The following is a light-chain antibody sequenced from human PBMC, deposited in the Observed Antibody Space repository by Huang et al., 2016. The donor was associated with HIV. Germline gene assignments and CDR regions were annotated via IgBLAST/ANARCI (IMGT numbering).Light chain of an antibody. J-gene: IGKJ1*01. CDR3: QQYNNWPRT. CDR2: GAS. V-gene: IGKV3-15*01. CDR1: QRISNN. Sequence: EIVMTQSPGTLSVSPGERATLSCRASQRISNNLDWYRQKPGQAPRLLIYGASTRATGISARFSGSGSGTEFTLTISSLQSEDFAVYYCQQYNNWPRTFGQGTKVEIK.